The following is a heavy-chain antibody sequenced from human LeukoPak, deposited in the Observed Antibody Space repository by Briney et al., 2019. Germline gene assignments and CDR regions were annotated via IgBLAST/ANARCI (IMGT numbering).Heavy chain of an antibody. CDR1: GVSFSDSD. V-gene: IGHV4-34*01. J-gene: IGHJ6*03. CDR3: ARGGGYNYMDV. Sequence: NPSETLSLTCVVYGVSFSDSDWSWIRQPPGKGLEWVGEINHGGSNNYNPSLKSRVTMLVDTTMNQFSLEVSSVTAADTAVYYCARGGGYNYMDVWGKGTTVTVSS. D-gene: IGHD4-23*01. CDR2: INHGGSN.